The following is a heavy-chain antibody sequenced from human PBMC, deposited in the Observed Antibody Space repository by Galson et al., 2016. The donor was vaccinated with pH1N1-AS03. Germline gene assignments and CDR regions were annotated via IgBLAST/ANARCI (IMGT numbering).Heavy chain of an antibody. CDR3: ATHHHSSGDTLAS. J-gene: IGHJ5*02. CDR2: IIPVMTTL. D-gene: IGHD2-21*02. Sequence: SVKASCKASGGTFNSYAFTWVRQAPGQGLEWMGRIIPVMTTLNYAQKLQDRVTITADESTATSYMELTRRRSEDTAVYFCATHHHSSGDTLASWGPGTQVTVSP. V-gene: IGHV1-69*11. CDR1: GGTFNSYA.